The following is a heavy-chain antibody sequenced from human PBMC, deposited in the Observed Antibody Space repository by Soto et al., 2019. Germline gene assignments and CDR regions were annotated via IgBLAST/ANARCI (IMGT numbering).Heavy chain of an antibody. CDR3: VRGPYNYNSRYFDY. CDR2: INHSGIT. Sequence: SETLSLTCTVSGGSFSGYFWIWIRQPPGKGLEWLAEINHSGITNYNPSVESRVSMSVDTSKNQFSLRLYSVTAADTAVYYCVRGPYNYNSRYFDYWGQGTLVTVS. J-gene: IGHJ4*02. CDR1: GGSFSGYF. V-gene: IGHV4-34*01. D-gene: IGHD1-1*01.